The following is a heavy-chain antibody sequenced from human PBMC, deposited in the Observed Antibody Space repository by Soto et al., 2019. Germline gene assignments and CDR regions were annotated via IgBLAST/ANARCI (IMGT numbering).Heavy chain of an antibody. D-gene: IGHD6-19*01. Sequence: GGSLRLSCAASGFTFSSYAMGWVRQAPGKGLEWVSAISGSGGSTYYADSVKGRFTISRDNSKNTLYLQMNSLRAEDTAVYYCAKDMVAVAGLYYFDYWGQGTLVTVSS. V-gene: IGHV3-23*01. CDR1: GFTFSSYA. CDR2: ISGSGGST. CDR3: AKDMVAVAGLYYFDY. J-gene: IGHJ4*02.